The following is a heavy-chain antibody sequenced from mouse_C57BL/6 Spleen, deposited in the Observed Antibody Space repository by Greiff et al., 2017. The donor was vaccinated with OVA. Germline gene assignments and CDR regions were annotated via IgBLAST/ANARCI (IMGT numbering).Heavy chain of an antibody. D-gene: IGHD1-1*01. J-gene: IGHJ3*01. CDR3: TRDPSYYYGSTPWFAY. CDR1: GFTFSSYA. V-gene: IGHV5-9-1*02. Sequence: EVNVVESGEGLVKPGGSLKLSCAASGFTFSSYAMSWVRQTPEKRLEWVAYISSGGDYIYYADTVKGRFTISRDNARNTLYLQMSSLKSEDTAMYYCTRDPSYYYGSTPWFAYWGQGTLVTVSA. CDR2: ISSGGDYI.